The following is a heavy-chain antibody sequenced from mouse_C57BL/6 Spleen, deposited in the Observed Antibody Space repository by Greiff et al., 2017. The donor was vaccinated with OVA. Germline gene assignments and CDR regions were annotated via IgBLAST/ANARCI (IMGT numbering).Heavy chain of an antibody. Sequence: QVQLQQPGAELVKPGASVKLSCKASGYTFTSYWMHWVKQRPGQGLEWIGMIHPNSGSTNYNEKFKSKATLTVDKSSSTSYMQLLSPTSEDSAVYYCARVYGSNYHSFDYWGQGTSLTVSS. V-gene: IGHV1-64*01. J-gene: IGHJ4*01. CDR1: GYTFTSYW. D-gene: IGHD1-1*01. CDR2: IHPNSGST. CDR3: ARVYGSNYHSFDY.